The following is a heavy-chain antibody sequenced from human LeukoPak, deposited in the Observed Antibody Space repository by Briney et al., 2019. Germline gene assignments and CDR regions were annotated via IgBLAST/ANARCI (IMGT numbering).Heavy chain of an antibody. CDR2: IYTSGST. Sequence: PSETLSLTCTVSGGSISSGSYYWSWIRQPAGKGLEWIGRIYTSGSTNYNPSLKSRVTISVDTSKNQFSLKLSSVTAADTAVYYCARIVAAPDYWGQGTLVTVSS. CDR3: ARIVAAPDY. D-gene: IGHD6-13*01. CDR1: GGSISSGSYY. J-gene: IGHJ4*02. V-gene: IGHV4-61*02.